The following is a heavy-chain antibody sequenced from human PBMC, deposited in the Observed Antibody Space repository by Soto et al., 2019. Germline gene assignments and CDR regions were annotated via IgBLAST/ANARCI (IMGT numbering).Heavy chain of an antibody. CDR1: GGSISSGDYY. CDR3: ARGGFITMIVVVTDAFDI. D-gene: IGHD3-22*01. Sequence: SETLSLTCTVSGGSISSGDYYWSWIRQPPGKGLEWIGYIYYSGSTYYNLSLKSRVTISVDTSKNQFSLKLSSVTAADTAVYYCARGGFITMIVVVTDAFDIWGQGTMVTVSS. J-gene: IGHJ3*02. V-gene: IGHV4-30-4*08. CDR2: IYYSGST.